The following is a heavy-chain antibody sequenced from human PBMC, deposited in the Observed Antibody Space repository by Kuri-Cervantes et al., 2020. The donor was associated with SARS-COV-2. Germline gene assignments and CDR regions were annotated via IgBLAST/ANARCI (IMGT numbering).Heavy chain of an antibody. CDR2: IYPGDSDT. Sequence: KVSCKASGYSFTSYWIGWVRQMPGKGLEWMGIIYPGDSDTRYSPSFQGQVTISADKSISTAYLQWSSLKASDTAMYYCATGLVVPAAMRDYWGQGTLVTVSS. CDR1: GYSFTSYW. J-gene: IGHJ4*02. D-gene: IGHD2-2*01. CDR3: ATGLVVPAAMRDY. V-gene: IGHV5-51*01.